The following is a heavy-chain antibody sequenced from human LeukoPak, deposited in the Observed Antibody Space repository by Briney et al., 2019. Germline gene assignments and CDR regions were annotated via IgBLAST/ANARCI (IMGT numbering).Heavy chain of an antibody. CDR3: ASLVGDYGYWFDP. CDR2: IIPIFGTA. D-gene: IGHD4-17*01. Sequence: GSSVKVSCKASGDTFSSYAISWVRQAPGQGLEWVGGIIPIFGTANYAQKFQGRVTITTDESTSTAYMELSSLRSEDTAVYYCASLVGDYGYWFDPWGQGTLVTVSS. J-gene: IGHJ5*02. CDR1: GDTFSSYA. V-gene: IGHV1-69*05.